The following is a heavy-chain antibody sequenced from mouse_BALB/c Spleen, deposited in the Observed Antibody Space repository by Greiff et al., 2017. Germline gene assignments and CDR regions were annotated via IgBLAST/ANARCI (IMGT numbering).Heavy chain of an antibody. CDR2: ISYSGST. Sequence: EVQLQESGPGLVKPSQSLSLTCTVTGYSITSDYAWNWIRQFPGNKLEWMGYISYSGSTSYNPSLKSRISITRDTSKNQFFLQLNSVTTEDTATYYCARDDLLLRKGGYWYFDVWGAGTTVTVSS. CDR3: ARDDLLLRKGGYWYFDV. J-gene: IGHJ1*01. D-gene: IGHD1-1*01. CDR1: GYSITSDYA. V-gene: IGHV3-2*02.